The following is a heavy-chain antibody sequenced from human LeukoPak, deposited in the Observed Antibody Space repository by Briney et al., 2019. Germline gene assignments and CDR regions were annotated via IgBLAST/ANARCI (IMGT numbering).Heavy chain of an antibody. V-gene: IGHV4-4*07. J-gene: IGHJ5*02. CDR3: ARECSLYYDSSGPYTWFDP. CDR2: IYTSGST. Sequence: SETLSLTCTVSGGSISSYYWSWIRQPAGKGLEWIGRIYTSGSTNYNPSLKSRVTMSVDTSKNQFSLKLSSVTAADTAVYYCARECSLYYDSSGPYTWFDPWGQGTLVTVSS. CDR1: GGSISSYY. D-gene: IGHD3-22*01.